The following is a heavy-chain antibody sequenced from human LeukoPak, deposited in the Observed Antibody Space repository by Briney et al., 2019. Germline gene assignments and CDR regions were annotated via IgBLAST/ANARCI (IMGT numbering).Heavy chain of an antibody. D-gene: IGHD6-13*01. Sequence: SETLSLTCTVSGYSISSGYYWGWIRQPPGKGLEWIGSIYHSGSTYYNASLRSRVTISVDTSKNQFSLKLSSVTAADTAVYYCASHAIAAAHPNWFDPWGQGTLVTVSS. J-gene: IGHJ5*02. V-gene: IGHV4-38-2*02. CDR1: GYSISSGYY. CDR3: ASHAIAAAHPNWFDP. CDR2: IYHSGST.